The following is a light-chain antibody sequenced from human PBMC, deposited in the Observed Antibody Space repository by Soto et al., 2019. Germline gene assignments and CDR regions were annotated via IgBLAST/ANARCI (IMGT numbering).Light chain of an antibody. CDR1: QSISSN. CDR3: QQYNNWPS. J-gene: IGKJ5*01. CDR2: DAS. Sequence: EIVMTQSPATLSVSPGERATLSCRASQSISSNLAWYQQKPGQAPRLLIYDASNRATGIPARFSGSGSETEFTLTIGSLQSEDFAVYFCQQYNNWPSFGQGTRLEIK. V-gene: IGKV3D-15*01.